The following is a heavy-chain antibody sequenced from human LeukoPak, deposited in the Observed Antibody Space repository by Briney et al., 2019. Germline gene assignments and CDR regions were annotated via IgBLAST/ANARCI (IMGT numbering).Heavy chain of an antibody. CDR1: GGSISSGNYY. V-gene: IGHV4-61*02. Sequence: PSETLSLTCTVSGGSISSGNYYWSWLRHPAGQGLVWIGRIYTSGSTKYNPSLKSRVTISVDTSKNQFSLKLSSVTAADTAVYYCARVTSDWFDPWGQGTLVTVSS. CDR2: IYTSGST. CDR3: ARVTSDWFDP. D-gene: IGHD2-2*01. J-gene: IGHJ5*02.